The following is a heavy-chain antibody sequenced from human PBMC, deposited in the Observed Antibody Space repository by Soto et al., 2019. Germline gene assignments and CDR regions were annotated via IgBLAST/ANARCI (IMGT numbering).Heavy chain of an antibody. CDR3: AKNGEMATIRDYFDY. CDR1: GFTFSSYA. J-gene: IGHJ4*02. Sequence: GGSLRLSCAASGFTFSSYAMSWVRQAPGKGMEWVSAISGSGGSTYYADSVKGRFTISRDNAKNTLYLQMNCLRAEDTSVYYCAKNGEMATIRDYFDYWGQGTLVTVSS. CDR2: ISGSGGST. V-gene: IGHV3-23*01. D-gene: IGHD5-12*01.